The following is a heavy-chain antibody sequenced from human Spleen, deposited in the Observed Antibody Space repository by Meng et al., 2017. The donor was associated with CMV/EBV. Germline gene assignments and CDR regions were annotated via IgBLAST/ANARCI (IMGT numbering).Heavy chain of an antibody. V-gene: IGHV1-18*01. J-gene: IGHJ5*02. D-gene: IGHD2-2*01. Sequence: FISYGISWVRQAPGKGLEWMGWISGYNGRTNYAQSFQGRLTLTTDTSTSTAYMELRNLRSDDTAVYYCARAPLRGIVVVPAASGWFDPWGQGTLVTVSS. CDR3: ARAPLRGIVVVPAASGWFDP. CDR1: FISYG. CDR2: ISGYNGRT.